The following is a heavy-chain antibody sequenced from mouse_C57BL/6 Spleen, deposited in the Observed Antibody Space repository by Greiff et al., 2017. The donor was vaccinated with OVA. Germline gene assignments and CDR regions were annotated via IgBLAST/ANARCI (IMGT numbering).Heavy chain of an antibody. CDR3: ARGNCGSGYFDY. V-gene: IGHV1-50*01. Sequence: QVQLQQPGAELVKPGASVKLSCKASGYTFTSYWMHWVKQRPGQGLEWIGVIDPPDCNTNYNQKFKGKATLTVDTSSSTAYMQLSSLTSEDSAVYYCARGNCGSGYFDYWGQGTTLTVSS. CDR1: GYTFTSYW. CDR2: IDPPDCNT. J-gene: IGHJ2*01. D-gene: IGHD1-1*01.